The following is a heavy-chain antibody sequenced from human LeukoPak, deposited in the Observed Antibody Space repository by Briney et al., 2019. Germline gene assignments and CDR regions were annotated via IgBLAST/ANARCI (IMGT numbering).Heavy chain of an antibody. J-gene: IGHJ3*02. D-gene: IGHD1-26*01. CDR2: IWYDGSNK. Sequence: GGSLRLSCAASGFTFSSYGMHWVRQAPGKGLEWVAVIWYDGSNKYYADSVKGRFTISRDNSKNTPYLQMNSLRAEDTAVYYCAREGEGAPYAFDIWGQGTMVTVSS. CDR1: GFTFSSYG. CDR3: AREGEGAPYAFDI. V-gene: IGHV3-33*01.